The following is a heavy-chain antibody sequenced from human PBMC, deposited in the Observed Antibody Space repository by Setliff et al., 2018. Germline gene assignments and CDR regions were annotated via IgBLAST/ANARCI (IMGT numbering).Heavy chain of an antibody. J-gene: IGHJ6*03. V-gene: IGHV4-38-2*01. CDR2: IYHSGST. Sequence: PSETLSLTCAVSGYSISSGYYWGWIRQPPGKGLELIGSIYHSGSTYYNPSLKSRVTISVDTSKNQFSLRLSSETAADTAVYYCARLGGSSGSGGFYYYYYYMDVWGKGTTVTV. CDR3: ARLGGSSGSGGFYYYYYYMDV. D-gene: IGHD3-22*01. CDR1: GYSISSGYY.